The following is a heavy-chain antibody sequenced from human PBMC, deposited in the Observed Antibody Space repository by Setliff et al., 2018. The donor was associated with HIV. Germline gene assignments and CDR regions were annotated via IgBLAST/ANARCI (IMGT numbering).Heavy chain of an antibody. V-gene: IGHV3-72*01. Sequence: PGGSLRLSCEASGFTFNSAWMHWVRQAPGKGLEWVGRITSKFNGYVKEYAASVQGRFTLSRDDSKDSLFLQMNNLKSEDTAVYYCVRAASGLDVWSQKILVTVSS. CDR2: ITSKFNGYVK. J-gene: IGHJ4*02. CDR3: VRAASGLDV. D-gene: IGHD3-16*01. CDR1: GFTFNSAW.